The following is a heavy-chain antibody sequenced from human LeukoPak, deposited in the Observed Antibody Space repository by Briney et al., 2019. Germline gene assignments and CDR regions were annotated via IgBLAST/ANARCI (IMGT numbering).Heavy chain of an antibody. Sequence: SVKVSCKASGGTFSSCAISWVRQAPAQGLEWMGGIIPIFGTAHYAQKFQGRVTITTDESTSTAYMELSSLRSEDTAVYYCARNPPPYYDSSGYFAYWGQGTLVTVSS. CDR1: GGTFSSCA. D-gene: IGHD3-22*01. CDR3: ARNPPPYYDSSGYFAY. J-gene: IGHJ4*02. CDR2: IIPIFGTA. V-gene: IGHV1-69*05.